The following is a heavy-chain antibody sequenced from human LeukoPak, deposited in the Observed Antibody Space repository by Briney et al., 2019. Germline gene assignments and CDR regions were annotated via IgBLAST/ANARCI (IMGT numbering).Heavy chain of an antibody. Sequence: GGSLRLSCAASGFTFSSCSMNWVRQAPGKGLEWVSSISSSSSYTNYADSVKGRFTISRDNAKNSLYLQMNSLRAEDTAVYYCARGTTMSANWFDPWGQGTLVTVSS. V-gene: IGHV3-21*04. CDR2: ISSSSSYT. D-gene: IGHD1-1*01. CDR3: ARGTTMSANWFDP. J-gene: IGHJ5*02. CDR1: GFTFSSCS.